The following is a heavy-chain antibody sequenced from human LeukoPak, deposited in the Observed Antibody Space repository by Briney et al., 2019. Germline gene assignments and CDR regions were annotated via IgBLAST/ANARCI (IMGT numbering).Heavy chain of an antibody. Sequence: GGSLRLSCAASGFTFSSYWMSWVRRAPGKRLEWVANIKQDGSEKDYVDSVKGRFTISRDNAKNSLYLQVNNLRAEDTAVYYCAREFYSNYNYYFDYWGQGTLVTVSS. CDR3: AREFYSNYNYYFDY. D-gene: IGHD4-11*01. CDR1: GFTFSSYW. J-gene: IGHJ4*02. V-gene: IGHV3-7*01. CDR2: IKQDGSEK.